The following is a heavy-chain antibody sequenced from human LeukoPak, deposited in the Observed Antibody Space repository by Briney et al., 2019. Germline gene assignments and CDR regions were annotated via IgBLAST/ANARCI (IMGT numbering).Heavy chain of an antibody. CDR3: IVFGASNH. Sequence: PGGSLRLSCAASGLTGSHNYVSWVRQAPGKGLEWVSAIHTSGDTCYADSVKGRFTISRDTSKNTLYLQINSLRVEDTAVYYCIVFGASNHWGQGTLVTVSS. D-gene: IGHD2-15*01. CDR1: GLTGSHNY. J-gene: IGHJ5*02. V-gene: IGHV3-53*01. CDR2: IHTSGDT.